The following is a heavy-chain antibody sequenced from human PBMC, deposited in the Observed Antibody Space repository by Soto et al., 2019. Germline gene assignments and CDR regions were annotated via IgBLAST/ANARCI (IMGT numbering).Heavy chain of an antibody. CDR3: ARGSFDSSGWYGDFDY. CDR2: IIPIFGTA. Sequence: QVQLVQSGAEVKKPGSSVKVSCKGSGGTFSSYAISWVRQAPGQGLEWMGGIIPIFGTANYAQKFQGRVTITADESTSTAYMELSSLRSEDTAVYYCARGSFDSSGWYGDFDYWGQGTLVTVSS. CDR1: GGTFSSYA. V-gene: IGHV1-69*01. J-gene: IGHJ4*02. D-gene: IGHD6-19*01.